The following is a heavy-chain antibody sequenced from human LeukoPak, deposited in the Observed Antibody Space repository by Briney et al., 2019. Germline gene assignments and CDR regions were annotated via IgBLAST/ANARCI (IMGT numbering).Heavy chain of an antibody. Sequence: GGSLRLSCAASGFTFSSYAMHWVRQAPGKGLEWVAVISYDGSNKYYADSVKGRFTISRDNSKNTLYLQMNSLRAEDTAVYYCASPVGATTVRAFDIWGQGTMVTVSS. CDR1: GFTFSSYA. CDR3: ASPVGATTVRAFDI. J-gene: IGHJ3*02. D-gene: IGHD1-26*01. V-gene: IGHV3-30-3*01. CDR2: ISYDGSNK.